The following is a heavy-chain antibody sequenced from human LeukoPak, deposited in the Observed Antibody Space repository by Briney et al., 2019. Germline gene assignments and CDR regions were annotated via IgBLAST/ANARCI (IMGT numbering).Heavy chain of an antibody. V-gene: IGHV3-74*01. CDR2: INGDGSAA. J-gene: IGHJ5*02. D-gene: IGHD6-13*01. Sequence: GGSLRLSCAAAAFSFNGYWMHWVRQAPGKGLVWVSRINGDGSAASYADSVKGRFTTSRDNAKNTVYLQMNSLIAEDTAVYYCAKGAQVAAAAWFDPWGQGTLVTVSS. CDR3: AKGAQVAAAAWFDP. CDR1: AFSFNGYW.